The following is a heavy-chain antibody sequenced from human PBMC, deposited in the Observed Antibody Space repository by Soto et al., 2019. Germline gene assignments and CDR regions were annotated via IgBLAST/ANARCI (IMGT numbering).Heavy chain of an antibody. D-gene: IGHD1-26*01. CDR3: AKYTLGARGPFGY. V-gene: IGHV3-23*01. CDR1: GFTLSSHA. J-gene: IGHJ4*02. CDR2: ISGSGGST. Sequence: GGSLRLSCAASGFTLSSHAMSWVRQAPGKGLEWVSAISGSGGSTYYADSVKGRFTISRDNSKNTLYLQMNSLRAEDTAVYYCAKYTLGARGPFGYWGQGTLVTVSS.